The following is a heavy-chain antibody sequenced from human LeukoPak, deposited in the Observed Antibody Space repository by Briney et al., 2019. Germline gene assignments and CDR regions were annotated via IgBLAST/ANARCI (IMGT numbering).Heavy chain of an antibody. V-gene: IGHV3-7*03. Sequence: GGSLRLSCAASGFTFSSYWMSWVRQAPGKGLEWVANIKQDGSEKYYVDSVKGRFTISRDNAKNSLYLQMNSLRAEDTALYHCARVLAVAGPYYYGMDVWGQGTTVTVSS. CDR3: ARVLAVAGPYYYGMDV. CDR2: IKQDGSEK. D-gene: IGHD6-19*01. J-gene: IGHJ6*02. CDR1: GFTFSSYW.